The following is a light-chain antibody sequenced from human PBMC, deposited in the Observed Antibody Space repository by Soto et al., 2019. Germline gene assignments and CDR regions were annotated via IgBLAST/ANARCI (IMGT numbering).Light chain of an antibody. CDR3: SSYTSSSTLFSV. CDR1: SSDVGGYNY. CDR2: EVS. Sequence: SVLTQPASVSGSPGQSITISCTGTSSDVGGYNYVSWYQQHPGKAPKLMIYEVSNRPSGVSNRFSGSKSGNTASLTISGLQAEDEADYYCSSYTSSSTLFSVFGTGTKVTVL. J-gene: IGLJ1*01. V-gene: IGLV2-14*01.